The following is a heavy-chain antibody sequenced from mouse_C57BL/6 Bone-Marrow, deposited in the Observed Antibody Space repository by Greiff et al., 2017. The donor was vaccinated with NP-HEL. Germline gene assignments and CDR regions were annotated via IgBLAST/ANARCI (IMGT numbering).Heavy chain of an antibody. CDR2: IRSKSNNYAT. Sequence: EVQLVESGGGLVQPKGSLKLSCAASGFSFNTYAMNWVRQAPGKGLEWVARIRSKSNNYATYYADSVKDRFTISRDDSESMLYLQMNNLKTEDTAMYYCVRQGLLQYFDVWGTGTTVTVSS. J-gene: IGHJ1*03. CDR1: GFSFNTYA. D-gene: IGHD2-3*01. V-gene: IGHV10-1*01. CDR3: VRQGLLQYFDV.